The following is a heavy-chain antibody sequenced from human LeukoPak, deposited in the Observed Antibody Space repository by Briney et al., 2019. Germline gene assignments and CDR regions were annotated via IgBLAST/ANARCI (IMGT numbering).Heavy chain of an antibody. CDR1: GFTFNSYA. V-gene: IGHV3-23*01. J-gene: IGHJ4*02. CDR3: AKGLSRGIAVAGTLADY. Sequence: GGSLRLSCAASGFTFNSYAMHWLRQAPGKGLEWVSAISGSGGSTSYADSVKGRFTISRDNSKNTLYLQMNSLRAEDTAVYYCAKGLSRGIAVAGTLADYWGQGTLVTVSS. CDR2: ISGSGGST. D-gene: IGHD6-19*01.